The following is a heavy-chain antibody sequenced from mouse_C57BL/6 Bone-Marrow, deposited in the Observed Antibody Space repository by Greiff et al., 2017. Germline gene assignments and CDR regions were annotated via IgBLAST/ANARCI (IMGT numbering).Heavy chain of an antibody. CDR1: GYTFTSYW. V-gene: IGHV1-59*01. CDR3: ASPIYYDYPGTFAY. D-gene: IGHD2-4*01. CDR2: IDPSDSYT. J-gene: IGHJ3*01. Sequence: QVQLQQPGAELVRPGTSVKLSCKASGYTFTSYWMHWVKQRPGKGLEWIGVIDPSDSYTNYNQKFKGKATLTVDTSSSNAYMQLSSLTSEDSAVYYCASPIYYDYPGTFAYWCQGTLVTVSA.